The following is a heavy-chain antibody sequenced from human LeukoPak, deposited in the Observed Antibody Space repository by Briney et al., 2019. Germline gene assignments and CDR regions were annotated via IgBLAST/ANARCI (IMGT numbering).Heavy chain of an antibody. D-gene: IGHD3-22*01. Sequence: ASVKVSCKASGYTFTGYYMHWVRQAPGQGLEWMGWINPNSGGTNYAQKFQGRVTMTRDTSISTAYMELSRLRSDDTAVYYCARRTYYYDSSGYYTIGFDYWGQGTLVTVSS. V-gene: IGHV1-2*02. CDR1: GYTFTGYY. CDR3: ARRTYYYDSSGYYTIGFDY. J-gene: IGHJ4*02. CDR2: INPNSGGT.